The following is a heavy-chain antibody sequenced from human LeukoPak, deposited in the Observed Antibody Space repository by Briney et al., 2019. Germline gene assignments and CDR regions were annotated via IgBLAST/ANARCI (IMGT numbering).Heavy chain of an antibody. CDR3: ARGLGSYYYDSSGYYSY. CDR2: INHSGST. J-gene: IGHJ4*02. CDR1: GGSFSGYY. V-gene: IGHV4-34*01. D-gene: IGHD3-22*01. Sequence: SETLSLTCAVYGGSFSGYYWSWIRQPPGKGLEWIGEINHSGSTNYNPSLKSRVTISVDTSKNQFSLKLSSVTAADTAVYYCARGLGSYYYDSSGYYSYWGQGTLVTVSS.